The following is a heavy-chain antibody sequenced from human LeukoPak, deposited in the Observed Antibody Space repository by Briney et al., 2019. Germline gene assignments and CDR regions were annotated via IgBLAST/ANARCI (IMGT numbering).Heavy chain of an antibody. CDR3: ARAYDSSGWYFDL. V-gene: IGHV3-7*04. CDR2: IKQDGSEK. Sequence: PGGSLRLSCAASGFTFSSYWMSWVRQAPGNGLEWVANIKQDGSEKYYVDSVKGRFTISRDNAKNSLYLQMNSLRAEDTAVYYCARAYDSSGWYFDLWGRGTRVTVSS. CDR1: GFTFSSYW. D-gene: IGHD3-22*01. J-gene: IGHJ2*01.